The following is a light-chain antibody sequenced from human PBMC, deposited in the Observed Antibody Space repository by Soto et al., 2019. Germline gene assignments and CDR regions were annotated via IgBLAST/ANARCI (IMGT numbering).Light chain of an antibody. J-gene: IGLJ1*01. CDR1: SSDVGGYNF. CDR2: DVS. Sequence: QSVLTQPASVSGSPGQSITISCTGTSSDVGGYNFVSWYQQHPGKAPKLIIYDVSNRPSGVSYRFSGSKSGNTASLTISGLQAEDEADYYCSSYTGCSTHVFGPGTKSPS. V-gene: IGLV2-14*01. CDR3: SSYTGCSTHV.